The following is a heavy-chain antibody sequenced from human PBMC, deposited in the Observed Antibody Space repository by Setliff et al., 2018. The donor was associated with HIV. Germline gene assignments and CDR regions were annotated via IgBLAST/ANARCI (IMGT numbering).Heavy chain of an antibody. J-gene: IGHJ6*03. CDR2: ISASNGNT. D-gene: IGHD4-17*01. CDR3: AKTTPQPHYYYYVDV. CDR1: GYIFSTYG. Sequence: GASVKVSCKASGYIFSTYGISWVRQAPGQGLEWMGWISASNGNTHYAQKVQGRVTLTTDTSTNTAYMESRSPRSDDAAVYYCAKTTPQPHYYYYVDVWGKGTTVTVSS. V-gene: IGHV1-18*01.